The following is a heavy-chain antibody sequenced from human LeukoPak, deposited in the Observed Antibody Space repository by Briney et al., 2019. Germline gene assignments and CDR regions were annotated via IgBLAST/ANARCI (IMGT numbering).Heavy chain of an antibody. Sequence: GASVKVSCKASGGTFSSYAISWVRQAPGQGLEWMEGIIPIFGAANYAQKFQGRVMITADESTSTAYMELSSLISEDTAVYYCARGHEVLGMSMVVWGQGTTVTVSS. CDR2: IIPIFGAA. V-gene: IGHV1-69*13. CDR3: ARGHEVLGMSMVV. CDR1: GGTFSSYA. J-gene: IGHJ6*02. D-gene: IGHD7-27*01.